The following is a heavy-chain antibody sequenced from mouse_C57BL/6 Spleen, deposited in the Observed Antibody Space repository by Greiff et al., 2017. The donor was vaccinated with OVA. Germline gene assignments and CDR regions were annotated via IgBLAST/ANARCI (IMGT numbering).Heavy chain of an antibody. J-gene: IGHJ4*01. Sequence: VQLQQSGAELAKPGASVKLSCKASGYTFTSYWMHWVKQRPGQGLEWIGYINPSSGYTKYNQKFKDKATFTADKSSSTAYMQLSSLTYEDSAVYYCARETGDYYAMDYWGQGTSVTVSS. V-gene: IGHV1-7*01. CDR3: ARETGDYYAMDY. CDR2: INPSSGYT. CDR1: GYTFTSYW.